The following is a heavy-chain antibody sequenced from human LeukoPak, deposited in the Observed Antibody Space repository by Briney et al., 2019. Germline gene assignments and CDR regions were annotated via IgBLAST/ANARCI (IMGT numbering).Heavy chain of an antibody. Sequence: PSETLSLTCTVSGGSISSSSYYWGWIRQPPGKGLEWIGSIYYSGSTYYNPSLKSRVTLSVDTSKNQFSLKLSSVTAADTAVYYCARQHDFWSGYYQDYWGQGTLVTVSS. V-gene: IGHV4-39*01. CDR2: IYYSGST. CDR1: GGSISSSSYY. J-gene: IGHJ4*02. CDR3: ARQHDFWSGYYQDY. D-gene: IGHD3-3*01.